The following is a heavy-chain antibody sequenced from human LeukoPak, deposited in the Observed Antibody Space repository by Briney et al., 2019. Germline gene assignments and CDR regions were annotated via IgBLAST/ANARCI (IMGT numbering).Heavy chain of an antibody. D-gene: IGHD3-10*01. CDR2: INHSGST. V-gene: IGHV4-34*01. CDR3: ARGGLLWFGEPNYYYYGVDF. CDR1: GGSFSGYY. Sequence: KPSETLSLTCAIYGGSFSGYYWSWIRQPPGKGLEWLGEINHSGSTNYNPSLKSRVMISVDTSKNQFSLKLSSVTAADTAVYYCARGGLLWFGEPNYYYYGVDFWGQGTTVSVSS. J-gene: IGHJ6*02.